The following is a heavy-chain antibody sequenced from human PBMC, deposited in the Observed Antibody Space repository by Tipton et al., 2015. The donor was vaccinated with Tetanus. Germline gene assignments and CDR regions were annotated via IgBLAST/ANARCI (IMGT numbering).Heavy chain of an antibody. CDR1: GGSISSSSYY. V-gene: IGHV4-61*01. CDR2: IYYSGST. Sequence: TLSLTCTVSGGSISSSSYYWSWIRQPPGKGLEWIGYIYYSGSTNYNPSLKSRVTISVDTSKNQFSLKLSSVTAADTAVYYCARAVLSGWYYYFDYWGQGTLVTVSS. D-gene: IGHD6-19*01. J-gene: IGHJ4*02. CDR3: ARAVLSGWYYYFDY.